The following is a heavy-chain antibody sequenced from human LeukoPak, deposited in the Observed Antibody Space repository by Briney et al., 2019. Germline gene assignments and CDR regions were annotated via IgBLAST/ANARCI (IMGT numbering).Heavy chain of an antibody. Sequence: GGSLRLSCAASGFTFSTYSMNWVRQAPGKGLEWVSFIDTSTSYIYYGDSVKGRFTISRDNAKNSLYLQMNGLRAEDTAVYYCARGRSITLLRGVAMSDGFDIWGQVAMVTVSS. CDR2: IDTSTSYI. V-gene: IGHV3-21*01. CDR1: GFTFSTYS. D-gene: IGHD3-10*01. CDR3: ARGRSITLLRGVAMSDGFDI. J-gene: IGHJ3*02.